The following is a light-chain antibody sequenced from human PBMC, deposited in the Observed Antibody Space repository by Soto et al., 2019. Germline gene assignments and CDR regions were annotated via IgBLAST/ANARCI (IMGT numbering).Light chain of an antibody. CDR2: EVN. CDR1: SSDVGDYNY. J-gene: IGLJ1*01. CDR3: SSYTSSSTYV. Sequence: QSGLNRAASVSRSPGQSSTISCTGASSDVGDYNYVSGYQHHPGKAPKLLIYEVNNRPSGVSDRFSGSKSGNVASLTISWLQAEDEADYYCSSYTSSSTYVFGTGTKVTVL. V-gene: IGLV2-14*01.